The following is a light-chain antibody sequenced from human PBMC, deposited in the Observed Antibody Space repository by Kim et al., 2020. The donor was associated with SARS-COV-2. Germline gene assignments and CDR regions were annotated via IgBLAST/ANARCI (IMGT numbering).Light chain of an antibody. CDR1: KLGIKY. J-gene: IGLJ2*01. CDR2: QDS. CDR3: QAWDSSIVV. V-gene: IGLV3-1*01. Sequence: SGATEQTASIPCSGNKLGIKYAFWYQQKPGHSPVLVIYQDSKRPSGIPERFSGSNSGSTATLTISGTQTMDEADYYCQAWDSSIVVFGGGTKLTVL.